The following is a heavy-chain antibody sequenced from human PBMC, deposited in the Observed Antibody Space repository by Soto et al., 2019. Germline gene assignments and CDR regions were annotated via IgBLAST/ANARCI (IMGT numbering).Heavy chain of an antibody. CDR2: IYYRGST. V-gene: IGHV4-39*01. Sequence: QLQLQESGPGLVKPSETLSLTCTVSGGSISSSSYYWGWIRQPPGKGLEWIGSIYYRGSTYYNPSLKRRVPISVDTSKNQFSLKLSSVTAADTAVDYCARHLGPASMRYCSRTSCYNWFDPWGQGTLVTVSS. CDR1: GGSISSSSYY. J-gene: IGHJ5*02. D-gene: IGHD2-2*01. CDR3: ARHLGPASMRYCSRTSCYNWFDP.